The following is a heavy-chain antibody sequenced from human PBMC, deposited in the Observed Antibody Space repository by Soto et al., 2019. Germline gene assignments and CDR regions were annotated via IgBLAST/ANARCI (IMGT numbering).Heavy chain of an antibody. J-gene: IGHJ6*03. CDR2: INHSGST. D-gene: IGHD6-19*01. V-gene: IGHV4-34*01. Sequence: QVQLQQWGAGLLKPSETLSLTCAVYGGSFSGYYWSWIRQPPGKGLEWIGEINHSGSTNYNPSLKSRVTISVDTSKNQFSLKLSSVTAADTAVYYCARASGGQLLVLGVRYMDVWGKGTTVTVSS. CDR3: ARASGGQLLVLGVRYMDV. CDR1: GGSFSGYY.